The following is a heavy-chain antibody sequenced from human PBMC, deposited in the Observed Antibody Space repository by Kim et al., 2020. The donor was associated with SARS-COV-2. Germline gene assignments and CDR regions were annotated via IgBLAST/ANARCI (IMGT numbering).Heavy chain of an antibody. CDR3: ARVVTQPGAFDI. CDR2: IIPIFGTP. J-gene: IGHJ3*02. Sequence: SVKVSCKASGGTFSSYDFSWVRQAPGQGLEWMGGIIPIFGTPKYAQKFQGRVTITADESTRTAYMEVSSLRSEDTAVYYCARVVTQPGAFDIWGQGTMV. CDR1: GGTFSSYD. V-gene: IGHV1-69*13. D-gene: IGHD1-26*01.